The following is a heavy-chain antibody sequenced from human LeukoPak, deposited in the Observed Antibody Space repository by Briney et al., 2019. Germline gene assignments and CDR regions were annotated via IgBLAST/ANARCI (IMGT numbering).Heavy chain of an antibody. J-gene: IGHJ4*02. D-gene: IGHD6-19*01. Sequence: GGSLRLSCAVSGFTFSTYAMNWVRQAPGEGLGYVSGLSARGDTTYYADTVTGRFTISKYNSKNTLYLQINTLRDEDTALYYCAKSSTGWPGWDYFHSWGQGTLVTVSS. CDR2: LSARGDTT. CDR3: AKSSTGWPGWDYFHS. CDR1: GFTFSTYA. V-gene: IGHV3-23*01.